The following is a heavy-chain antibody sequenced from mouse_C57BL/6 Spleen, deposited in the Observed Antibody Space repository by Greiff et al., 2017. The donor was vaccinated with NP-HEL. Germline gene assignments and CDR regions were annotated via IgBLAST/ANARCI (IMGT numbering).Heavy chain of an antibody. V-gene: IGHV5-12*01. CDR2: ISNGGGST. CDR3: ARQGYGSSSPWFAY. J-gene: IGHJ3*01. D-gene: IGHD1-1*01. Sequence: EVKLVESGGGLVQPGGSLKLSCAASGFTFSDYYMYWVRQTPEKRLEWVAYISNGGGSTYYPDTVKGRFTISRDNAKNTLYLQMSRLKSEDTAMYYCARQGYGSSSPWFAYWGQGTLVTVSA. CDR1: GFTFSDYY.